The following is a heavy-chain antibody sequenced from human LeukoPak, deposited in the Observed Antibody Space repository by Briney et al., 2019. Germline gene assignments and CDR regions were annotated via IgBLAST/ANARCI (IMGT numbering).Heavy chain of an antibody. CDR2: IYYSGST. CDR3: ARVLTVYGGKTDDAFDI. D-gene: IGHD4-23*01. Sequence: SETLSLTCTVSGGSISSGGYYWSWNRQHPGKGLEWIGYIYYSGSTYYNPSLKSRVTISVDTSKNQFSLKLSSVTAADTAVYYCARVLTVYGGKTDDAFDIWGQGTMVTVSS. V-gene: IGHV4-31*03. J-gene: IGHJ3*02. CDR1: GGSISSGGYY.